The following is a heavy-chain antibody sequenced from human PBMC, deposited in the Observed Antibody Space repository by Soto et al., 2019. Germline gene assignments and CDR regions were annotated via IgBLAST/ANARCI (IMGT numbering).Heavy chain of an antibody. CDR3: ARDIVVVPAAMLYYYYYYGMDV. CDR1: GYTFTSYY. CDR2: INPSGGST. J-gene: IGHJ6*02. D-gene: IGHD2-2*01. V-gene: IGHV1-46*03. Sequence: QVQLVQSGAEVKKPGASVKVSCKASGYTFTSYYMHWVRQAPGQGLEWMGIINPSGGSTSYAQKFQGRVTMTRDTTTSKVYMELSSLSSEETDVYYCARDIVVVPAAMLYYYYYYGMDVWGQGTTVTVSS.